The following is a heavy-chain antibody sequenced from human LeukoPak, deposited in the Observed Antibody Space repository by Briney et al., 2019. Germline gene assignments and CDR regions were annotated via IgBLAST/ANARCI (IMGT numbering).Heavy chain of an antibody. V-gene: IGHV1-18*01. Sequence: ASVKVSCKASGYTFTSYGISWVRQAPGQGLEWMGWISAYNGNTNYAQKLQGRVTMTTDTSTSTAYMELRSLRSDDTAVYYCARDVNYYDSSGWLDPWGQGTLVTVSS. D-gene: IGHD3-22*01. CDR3: ARDVNYYDSSGWLDP. CDR2: ISAYNGNT. J-gene: IGHJ5*02. CDR1: GYTFTSYG.